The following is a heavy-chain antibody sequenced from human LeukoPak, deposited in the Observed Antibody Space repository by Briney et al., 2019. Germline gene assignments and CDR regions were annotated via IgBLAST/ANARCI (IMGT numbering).Heavy chain of an antibody. CDR3: AKDSGYGDYDY. CDR1: GFTFSSYG. V-gene: IGHV3-23*01. J-gene: IGHJ4*02. CDR2: ISGSGGST. D-gene: IGHD4-17*01. Sequence: GGTLRLSCAASGFTFSSYGMSWVRQAPGKGLEWVSAISGSGGSTYYADSVKGRFTISRDNSKNTLYLQMNSLRAEDTAVYYCAKDSGYGDYDYWGQGTLVTVSS.